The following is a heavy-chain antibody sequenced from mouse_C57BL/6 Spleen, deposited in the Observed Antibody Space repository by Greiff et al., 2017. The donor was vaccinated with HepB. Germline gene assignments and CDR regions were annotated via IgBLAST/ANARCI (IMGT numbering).Heavy chain of an antibody. D-gene: IGHD1-1*01. V-gene: IGHV1-7*01. Sequence: QVHVKQSGAELAKPGASVKLSCKASGYTFTSYWMHWVKQRPGQGLEWIGYINPSSGYTKYNQKFKDKATLTADKSSSTAYMQLSSLTYEDSAVYYCARSPPYYYGSSSWFAYWGQGTLVTVSA. CDR3: ARSPPYYYGSSSWFAY. J-gene: IGHJ3*01. CDR2: INPSSGYT. CDR1: GYTFTSYW.